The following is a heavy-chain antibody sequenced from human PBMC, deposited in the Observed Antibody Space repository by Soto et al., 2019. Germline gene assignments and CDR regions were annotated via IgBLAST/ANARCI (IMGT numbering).Heavy chain of an antibody. V-gene: IGHV4-4*02. D-gene: IGHD2-2*01. CDR2: IHHSGTT. CDR1: SGSISTNNW. Sequence: QVQLQESGPGLVKPSGTLSLTCAVSSGSISTNNWWSWVRQPPGKGLEWIGEIHHSGTTNYNPSLKSRVTMSVDKSKNQFSLKLNPVTAADTAVYYCATGGSYCSSTDCLYCYLDLWGRGTLVSVSS. J-gene: IGHJ2*01. CDR3: ATGGSYCSSTDCLYCYLDL.